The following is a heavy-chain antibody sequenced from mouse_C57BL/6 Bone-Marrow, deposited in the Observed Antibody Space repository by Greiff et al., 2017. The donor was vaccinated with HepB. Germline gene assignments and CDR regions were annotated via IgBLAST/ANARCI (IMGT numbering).Heavy chain of an antibody. CDR3: AWEGNYYGGASYYCDY. D-gene: IGHD1-1*02. CDR2: IYPGDGDT. Sequence: VKLVESGPELVKPGASVKISCKASGYAFSSSWMNWVKQRPGKGLEWIGRIYPGDGDTNYNGKFKGKATLTADNSSSTAYMQLSSLTSGDSAVYFGAWEGNYYGGASYYCDYWGQGTTLTVSS. V-gene: IGHV1-82*01. CDR1: GYAFSSSW. J-gene: IGHJ2*01.